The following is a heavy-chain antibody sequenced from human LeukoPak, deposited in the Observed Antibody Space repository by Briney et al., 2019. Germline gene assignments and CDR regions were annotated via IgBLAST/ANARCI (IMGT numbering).Heavy chain of an antibody. CDR3: ARVPKHRMTYYYGSGSPDY. J-gene: IGHJ4*02. D-gene: IGHD3-10*01. Sequence: ASVKVSCKASGYTFTSYGISWVRQAPGQGLEWMGWISAYNGNTNYAQKLQGRVTMTTDTSTSTAYMELRSLRSDDTAVYYCARVPKHRMTYYYGSGSPDYWGQGTLVTVSS. V-gene: IGHV1-18*01. CDR2: ISAYNGNT. CDR1: GYTFTSYG.